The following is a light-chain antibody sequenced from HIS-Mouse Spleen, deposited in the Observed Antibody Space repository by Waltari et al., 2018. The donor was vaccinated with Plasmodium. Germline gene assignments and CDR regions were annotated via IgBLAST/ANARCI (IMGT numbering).Light chain of an antibody. V-gene: IGLV2-8*01. CDR3: SSYAGSNNVV. CDR2: EVS. Sequence: QSALTQPPSASGSPGQSVTISCTGTSSHVGGSTYVSWYQQHPGKAPKLMIYEVSKRPSGVPDRFSGSKSGNTASLTVSGLQAEDEADYYCSSYAGSNNVVFGGGTKLTVL. J-gene: IGLJ2*01. CDR1: SSHVGGSTY.